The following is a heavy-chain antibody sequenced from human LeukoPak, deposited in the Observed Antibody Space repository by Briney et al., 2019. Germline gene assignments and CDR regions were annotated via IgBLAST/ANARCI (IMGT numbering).Heavy chain of an antibody. V-gene: IGHV3-7*03. J-gene: IGHJ4*02. D-gene: IGHD3-3*01. CDR3: ARDAYYDFWSGYYGPSPFDY. CDR2: IKQDGSEK. Sequence: GGSLRLSCAASGFTFSSYWMSWVRRAPGKGLEWVANIKQDGSEKYYVDSVKGRFTISRDNAKNSLYLQMNSLRAEDTAVYYCARDAYYDFWSGYYGPSPFDYWGQGTLVTVSS. CDR1: GFTFSSYW.